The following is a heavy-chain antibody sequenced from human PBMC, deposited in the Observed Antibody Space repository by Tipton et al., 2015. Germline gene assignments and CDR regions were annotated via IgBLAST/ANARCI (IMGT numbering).Heavy chain of an antibody. CDR2: ISGSGGST. D-gene: IGHD1-26*01. CDR1: GFTFTNYA. J-gene: IGHJ5*02. CDR3: ARSIGWGSDP. Sequence: SLRLSCAASGFTFTNYAMNWVRQAPGKGLEWVSGISGSGGSTYYADSVKGRFTISRDSAKNSLYLQINSLRAEDTGVYHCARSIGWGSDPWGQGTLVTVSS. V-gene: IGHV3-23*01.